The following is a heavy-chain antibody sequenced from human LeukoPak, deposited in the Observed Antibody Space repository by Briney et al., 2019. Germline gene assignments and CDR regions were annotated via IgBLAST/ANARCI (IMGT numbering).Heavy chain of an antibody. D-gene: IGHD4-23*01. CDR3: ARRGDGGRSFDY. Sequence: GGSLRLSCAASGSTFSSYSMNWVRQAPGKGLEWVSLIYGGGNTYYADSVKGRFTISRDNSKNTLYLQMNSLRAEDTAVYYCARRGDGGRSFDYWGQGTLVTVSS. V-gene: IGHV3-53*01. CDR2: IYGGGNT. CDR1: GSTFSSYS. J-gene: IGHJ4*02.